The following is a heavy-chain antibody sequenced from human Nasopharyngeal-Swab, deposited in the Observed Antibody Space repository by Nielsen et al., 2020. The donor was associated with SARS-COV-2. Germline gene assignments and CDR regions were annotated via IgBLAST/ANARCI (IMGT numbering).Heavy chain of an antibody. CDR2: IYYSGST. J-gene: IGHJ3*02. CDR1: GGSISSSSYY. Sequence: SETLSLTCTVSGGSISSSSYYWSWIRQPPGKGLEWIGYIYYSGSTNYNPSLKSRVTISVDTSKNQFSLKLSSVTAADTAVYYCARRVVVVTEDAFDIWDQGTMVTVSS. D-gene: IGHD2-21*02. CDR3: ARRVVVVTEDAFDI. V-gene: IGHV4-61*05.